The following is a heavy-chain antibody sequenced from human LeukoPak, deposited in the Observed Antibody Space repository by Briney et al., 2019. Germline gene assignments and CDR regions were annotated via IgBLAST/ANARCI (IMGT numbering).Heavy chain of an antibody. D-gene: IGHD3-22*01. J-gene: IGHJ4*02. CDR2: IYKSGST. Sequence: KPLETLSLTCTVSGGSIGWDYWSWIRQSAGKGLEWIGRIYKSGSTNYNPSFRSRVTMSVDTSKNQFSLSVTSVTAADTAVYYCAREEYFQDSNGYSYYFHSWGQGSLVTVSS. CDR1: GGSIGWDY. CDR3: AREEYFQDSNGYSYYFHS. V-gene: IGHV4-4*07.